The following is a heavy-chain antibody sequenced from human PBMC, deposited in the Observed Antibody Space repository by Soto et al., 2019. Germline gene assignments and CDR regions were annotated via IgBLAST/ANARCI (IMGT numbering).Heavy chain of an antibody. Sequence: ALRLSCAASGFTFSSYAMSWVRQAPGKGLEWVSAISGSGGSTYYADSVKGRFTISRDNSKNTLYLQMNSLRAEDTAVYYCAKDLSGYEAFDYWGQGTLVTVSS. CDR3: AKDLSGYEAFDY. D-gene: IGHD3-22*01. V-gene: IGHV3-23*01. CDR2: ISGSGGST. CDR1: GFTFSSYA. J-gene: IGHJ4*02.